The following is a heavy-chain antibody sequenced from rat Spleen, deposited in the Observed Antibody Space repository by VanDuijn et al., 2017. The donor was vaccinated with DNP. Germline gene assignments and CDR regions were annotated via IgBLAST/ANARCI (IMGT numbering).Heavy chain of an antibody. Sequence: EVQLQESGPGLVKPSQSLSLTCSVTGYSITGNYWAWIRKFPGNKMEWMGYINYRGATAYNPSLRSRISITRDTSKNQFFLQLNSVTTEDTATYYCARWRDSYGSFRPFTYWGQGTLVTVSS. CDR1: GYSITGNY. D-gene: IGHD1-2*01. V-gene: IGHV3-1*01. CDR2: INYRGAT. CDR3: ARWRDSYGSFRPFTY. J-gene: IGHJ3*01.